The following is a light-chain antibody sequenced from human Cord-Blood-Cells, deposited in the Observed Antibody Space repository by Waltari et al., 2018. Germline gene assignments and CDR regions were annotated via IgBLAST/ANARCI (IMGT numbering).Light chain of an antibody. J-gene: IGLJ2*01. CDR3: PAWDSSTVV. V-gene: IGLV3-1*01. CDR1: KSGDKY. CDR2: QNS. Sequence: SYELTQPPSVSVSPGQTASITSTGDKSGDKYACWYQQKPGQAPGLVIYQNSKRPSGIPERFPGTNSGNTATRTISGTQAMDEADYSCPAWDSSTVVFGGGSKPTVL.